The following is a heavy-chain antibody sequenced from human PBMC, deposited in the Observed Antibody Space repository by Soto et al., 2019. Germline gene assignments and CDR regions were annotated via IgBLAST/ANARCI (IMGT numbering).Heavy chain of an antibody. Sequence: EVQPLESGGGLVQPGGSLRLSCAASGFTFSSYAMSWVRQAPGKGLEWVSAISGSGGSTYYADSVKGRFTISRDNSKNTLYLQTNSLRAEDTAVYYCAKDPDLMIAARLIYWGQGTLVTVSS. CDR3: AKDPDLMIAARLIY. J-gene: IGHJ4*02. D-gene: IGHD6-6*01. V-gene: IGHV3-23*01. CDR1: GFTFSSYA. CDR2: ISGSGGST.